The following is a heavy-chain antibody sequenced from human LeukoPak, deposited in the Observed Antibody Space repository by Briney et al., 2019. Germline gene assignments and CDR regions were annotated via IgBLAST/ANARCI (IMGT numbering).Heavy chain of an antibody. J-gene: IGHJ3*02. D-gene: IGHD5-18*01. V-gene: IGHV4-59*01. CDR3: ARDSMVNTAMVNAFDI. Sequence: SETLSLTCTVYGGSISSYYWSWIRQPPGKGLEWIGYIYYSGSTNSNPSLKSRVTISVDTSKNQFSLKLSSVTAADTAVYYCARDSMVNTAMVNAFDIWGQGTMVTVSS. CDR1: GGSISSYY. CDR2: IYYSGST.